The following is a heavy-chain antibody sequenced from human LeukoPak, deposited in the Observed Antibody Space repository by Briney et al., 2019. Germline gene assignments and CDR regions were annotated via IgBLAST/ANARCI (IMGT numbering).Heavy chain of an antibody. J-gene: IGHJ4*02. Sequence: SQTLSLTCTVSGGSISSGGYYWSWIRQHPGKGLEWIGYIYYSGSTYYNPSLKSRVTISVDTSKNQFSLKLSSVIAADTAVYYCARHGEVSDYYDSSGYYFDYWGQGTLVTVSS. CDR3: ARHGEVSDYYDSSGYYFDY. CDR1: GGSISSGGYY. V-gene: IGHV4-31*03. CDR2: IYYSGST. D-gene: IGHD3-22*01.